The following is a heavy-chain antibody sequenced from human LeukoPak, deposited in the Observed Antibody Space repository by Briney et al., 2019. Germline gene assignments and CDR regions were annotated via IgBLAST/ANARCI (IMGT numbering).Heavy chain of an antibody. CDR1: GYTFTSYG. Sequence: ASVKVSCKASGYTFTSYGISWVRQAPGQGLEWMGWISAYNGNTNYAQKLQGRVTMTTDTSTSTAYMELRSLRSDDTAVYYCARALSSIANYYFDYWGQGTLVTVSS. D-gene: IGHD6-6*01. CDR2: ISAYNGNT. J-gene: IGHJ4*02. CDR3: ARALSSIANYYFDY. V-gene: IGHV1-18*01.